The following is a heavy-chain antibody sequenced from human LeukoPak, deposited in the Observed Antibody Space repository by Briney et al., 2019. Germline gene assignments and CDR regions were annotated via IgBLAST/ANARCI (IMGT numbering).Heavy chain of an antibody. Sequence: SETLSLTCTVSGGSISSGSYYWSWIRQPAGKGLEWIGRIYTSGSTNYNPSLKIRVTISVDTSKNQFTLKLSSVTAADTAVYYCARVNEEEATIDGWGQGTLVTVSS. D-gene: IGHD1-1*01. CDR2: IYTSGST. CDR3: ARVNEEEATIDG. J-gene: IGHJ4*02. V-gene: IGHV4-61*02. CDR1: GGSISSGSYY.